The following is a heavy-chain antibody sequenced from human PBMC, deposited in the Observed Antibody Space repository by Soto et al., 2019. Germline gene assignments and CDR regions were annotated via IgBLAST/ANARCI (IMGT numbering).Heavy chain of an antibody. V-gene: IGHV4-31*03. CDR3: ARLNGYCVSTKCHGYYYAMDV. CDR1: GGSISSGGYY. CDR2: IYSNDST. Sequence: PSETLSLTCTVSGGSISSGGYYWSWIRQHPGKGLEWIGYIYSNDSTHYNPSLMSRVTISVDTSKNEFSLRLNSVTAADTAVYYCARLNGYCVSTKCHGYYYAMDVWGQGTTVTVSS. J-gene: IGHJ6*02. D-gene: IGHD2-2*03.